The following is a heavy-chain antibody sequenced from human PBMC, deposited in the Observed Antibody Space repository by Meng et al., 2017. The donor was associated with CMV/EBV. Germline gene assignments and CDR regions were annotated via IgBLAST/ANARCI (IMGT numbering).Heavy chain of an antibody. Sequence: SLKISCSASGFTFDDSAMHWVRQAPGKGLEWGSGLSWNSGSIGYADSVKGRFTISRDNAKNTLYLQMNSLRAEDTAVYYCARDVLRFLEYGGMDVWGQGTTVTVSS. J-gene: IGHJ6*02. CDR2: LSWNSGSI. CDR1: GFTFDDSA. V-gene: IGHV3-9*01. CDR3: ARDVLRFLEYGGMDV. D-gene: IGHD3-3*01.